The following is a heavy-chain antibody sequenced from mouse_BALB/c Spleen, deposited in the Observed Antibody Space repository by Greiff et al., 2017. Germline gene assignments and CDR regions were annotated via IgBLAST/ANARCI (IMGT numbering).Heavy chain of an antibody. D-gene: IGHD2-1*01. CDR3: ARDRGNGNPFAY. J-gene: IGHJ3*01. CDR2: ISDGGSYT. CDR1: GFTFSDYY. V-gene: IGHV5-4*02. Sequence: EVKLVESGGGLVKPGGSLKLSCAASGFTFSDYYMYWVRQTPEKRLEWVATISDGGSYTYYPDSVKGRFTISRDNAKNNLYLQMSSLKSEDTAMYYCARDRGNGNPFAYWGQGTLVTVSA.